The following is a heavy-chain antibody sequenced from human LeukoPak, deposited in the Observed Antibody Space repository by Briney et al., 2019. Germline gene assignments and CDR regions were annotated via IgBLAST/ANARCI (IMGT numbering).Heavy chain of an antibody. CDR2: IYYSGST. CDR1: GGSISSSSYY. V-gene: IGHV4-39*07. J-gene: IGHJ5*02. CDR3: ARNGAIWFGEENWFDP. D-gene: IGHD3-10*01. Sequence: KPSETLSLTCTVSGGSISSSSYYWGWIRQPPGKGLEWIGSIYYSGSTYYNPSLKSRVTISVDTSKNQFSLKLSSVTAADTAVYYCARNGAIWFGEENWFDPWGQGTLVTVSS.